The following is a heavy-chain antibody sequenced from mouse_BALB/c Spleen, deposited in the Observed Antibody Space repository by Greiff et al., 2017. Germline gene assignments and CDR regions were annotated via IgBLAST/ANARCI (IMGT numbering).Heavy chain of an antibody. CDR1: GFNIKDYY. CDR3: NAHGNHAMDY. CDR2: IDPENGDT. J-gene: IGHJ4*01. Sequence: EVQLHQSGAELVRSGASVKLSCTASGFNIKDYYMHWVKQRPEQGLEWIGWIDPENGDTEYAPKFQGKATMTADTSSNTAYLQLSSLTSEDTAVYYCNAHGNHAMDYWGQGTSVTVSS. D-gene: IGHD2-1*01. V-gene: IGHV14-4*02.